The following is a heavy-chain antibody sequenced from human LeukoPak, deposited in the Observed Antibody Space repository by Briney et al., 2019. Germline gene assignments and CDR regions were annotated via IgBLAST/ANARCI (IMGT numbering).Heavy chain of an antibody. Sequence: GGSLRLSCAASGFRFTGYIMSWVRQAPGKGLEYVSSIDFRDDCASYYADSVKGRFTISRDNSKNTLFLQMNSLRVEDTAFYFCARVDSGNYDYWGEGTLLTVSS. J-gene: IGHJ4*02. CDR2: IDFRDDCAS. V-gene: IGHV3-23*01. CDR3: ARVDSGNYDY. D-gene: IGHD1-26*01. CDR1: GFRFTGYI.